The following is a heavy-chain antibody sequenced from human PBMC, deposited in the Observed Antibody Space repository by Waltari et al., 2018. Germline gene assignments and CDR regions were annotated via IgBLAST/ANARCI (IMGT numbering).Heavy chain of an antibody. CDR2: MKPDSGNT. V-gene: IGHV1-8*01. CDR1: GYTFTSYD. J-gene: IGHJ5*02. D-gene: IGHD1-26*01. CDR3: AGGGRGRWFDP. Sequence: QVQLVQSGAEVKKPGASVKVSCKASGYTFTSYDINWVRQATGQGREWMGWMKPDSGNTGYARKVQGRVTMTRNTSIGRAYMELSSLRCEDTAGYYCAGGGRGRWFDPWGQGTLVTVSS.